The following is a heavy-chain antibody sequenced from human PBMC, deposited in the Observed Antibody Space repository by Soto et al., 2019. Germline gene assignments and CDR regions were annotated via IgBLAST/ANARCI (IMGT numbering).Heavy chain of an antibody. D-gene: IGHD3-10*01. CDR2: IYYSGST. CDR3: ARDKYGSGSYFHY. CDR1: GGSISSGGYY. J-gene: IGHJ4*02. Sequence: SENLSLTCTVSGGSISSGGYYWSWLRQHPGKGLEWIGYIYYSGSTYYNPSLKSRVTISVDTSKNQFSLKLSSVTAADTAVYYCARDKYGSGSYFHYWGQGTLVTVSS. V-gene: IGHV4-31*03.